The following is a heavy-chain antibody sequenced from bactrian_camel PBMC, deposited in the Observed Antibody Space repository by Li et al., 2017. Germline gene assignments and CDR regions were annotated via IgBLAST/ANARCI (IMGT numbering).Heavy chain of an antibody. V-gene: IGHV3S28*01. CDR1: GFTFSSFH. CDR3: ATAKVVPAFGLGYEYNY. Sequence: QLVESGGGSVQPGGSLRLSCTTSGFTFSSFHMSWVRQAPGKGLEWVSTINIGGGSTYYADSLKGRFTISRDNAKNTLYLQMDSLKTEDTAVYYCATAKVVPAFGLGYEYNYWGQGTQVTVS. J-gene: IGHJ4*01. D-gene: IGHD2*01. CDR2: INIGGGST.